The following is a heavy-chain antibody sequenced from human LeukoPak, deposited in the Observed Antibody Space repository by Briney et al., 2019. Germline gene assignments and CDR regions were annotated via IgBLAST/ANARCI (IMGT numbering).Heavy chain of an antibody. J-gene: IGHJ4*02. Sequence: PSETLSLTCTVSDYSISSNYYWGWIRQPPGKGLEWIGYIYYSGTTNYNPSLKSRVTMSVDTSKNQFSLKLSSVTAADTAVYYCARGTYYYDSSGYLPFDYWGQGTLVTVSS. CDR2: IYYSGTT. CDR3: ARGTYYYDSSGYLPFDY. D-gene: IGHD3-22*01. V-gene: IGHV4-61*05. CDR1: DYSISSNYY.